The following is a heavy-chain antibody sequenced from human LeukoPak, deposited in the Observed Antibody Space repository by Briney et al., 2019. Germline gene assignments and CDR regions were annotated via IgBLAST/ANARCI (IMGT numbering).Heavy chain of an antibody. CDR2: ISSSSSTI. Sequence: PGGSLRLSCAASGFTFSSYSMNWVRQAPGKGLEWVSYISSSSSTIYYADSVKGRFTISRDNAKNSLYLQMNSLRAEDTAVYYCARLETIPPYYFDYWGQGTLVTVSS. CDR1: GFTFSSYS. D-gene: IGHD2-2*02. J-gene: IGHJ4*02. V-gene: IGHV3-48*01. CDR3: ARLETIPPYYFDY.